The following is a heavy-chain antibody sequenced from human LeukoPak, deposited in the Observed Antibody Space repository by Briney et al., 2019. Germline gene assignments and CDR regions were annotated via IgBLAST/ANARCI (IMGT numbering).Heavy chain of an antibody. CDR3: AQRNTTGYYRTFDY. J-gene: IGHJ4*02. Sequence: PTGGSLRLSCAASGFTFSSYAMSWVRQAPGKGLEWVSHISGSGVTTYYADSVKGRFTISRDNSKNTLYLQMNSLIADDTAVYSCAQRNTTGYYRTFDYWGQGTLVTVSS. CDR2: ISGSGVTT. V-gene: IGHV3-23*01. D-gene: IGHD3-9*01. CDR1: GFTFSSYA.